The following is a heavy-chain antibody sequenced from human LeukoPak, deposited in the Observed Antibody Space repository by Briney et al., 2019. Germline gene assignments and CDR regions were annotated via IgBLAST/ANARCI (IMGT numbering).Heavy chain of an antibody. CDR2: ISPRSGDT. CDR3: ARGREIHGGSDTKLDDY. CDR1: GGTFSSYA. V-gene: IGHV1-2*02. D-gene: IGHD3-10*01. J-gene: IGHJ4*02. Sequence: ASVKVSRKASGGTFSSYAISWVRQAPGQGLEWMGWISPRSGDTSYAQKFQGRVTMTRDTSINTVDMDLSGLTSDDTAVFYCARGREIHGGSDTKLDDYWGQGTLVTVSS.